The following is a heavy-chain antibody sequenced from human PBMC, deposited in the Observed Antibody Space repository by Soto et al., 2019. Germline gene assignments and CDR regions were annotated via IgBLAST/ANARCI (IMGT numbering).Heavy chain of an antibody. J-gene: IGHJ6*02. CDR1: GGSISSSSYY. Sequence: SETLSLTCTASGGSISSSSYYVGLIRQPPGKGLEWIGSIYYSGSTYYNPSLKSRVTISVDTSKNQFSLKLSSVTAADTAVYYCARHLRPYGSGSYKKYYYYGMDVWGQGTTVTVSS. CDR2: IYYSGST. V-gene: IGHV4-39*01. CDR3: ARHLRPYGSGSYKKYYYYGMDV. D-gene: IGHD3-10*01.